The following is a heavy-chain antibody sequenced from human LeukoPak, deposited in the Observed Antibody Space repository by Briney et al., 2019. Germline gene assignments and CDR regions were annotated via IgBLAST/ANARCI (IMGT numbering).Heavy chain of an antibody. J-gene: IGHJ3*02. Sequence: GGSLRLSCVGSGFTFSSYAMTWVRQAPGKGLEWVSVIYRGGSTYYADSVKGRFTISRDNSKNTLYLQMNSLRAEDTAVYYCARGLTIDDAFDIWGQGTMVTVSS. V-gene: IGHV3-66*01. CDR1: GFTFSSYA. CDR3: ARGLTIDDAFDI. CDR2: IYRGGST. D-gene: IGHD3-3*01.